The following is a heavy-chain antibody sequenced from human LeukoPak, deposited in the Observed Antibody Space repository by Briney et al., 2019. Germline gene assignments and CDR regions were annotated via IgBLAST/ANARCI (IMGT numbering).Heavy chain of an antibody. D-gene: IGHD3-10*01. V-gene: IGHV3-21*01. J-gene: IGHJ4*02. CDR3: ARGRLLWFGELPFDY. Sequence: GGSLRLSCAASGFTFSSYWMTWVRQAPGKGLEWVSSISSSSSYIYYADSVKGRFTISRDNAKNSLYLQMNSLRAEDTAVYYCARGRLLWFGELPFDYWGQGTLVTVSS. CDR1: GFTFSSYW. CDR2: ISSSSSYI.